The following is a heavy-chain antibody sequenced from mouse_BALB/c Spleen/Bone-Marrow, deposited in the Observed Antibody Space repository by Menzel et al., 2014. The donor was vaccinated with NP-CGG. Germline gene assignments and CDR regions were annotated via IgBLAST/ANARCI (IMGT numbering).Heavy chain of an antibody. Sequence: EVKVEESGGGLVQPGGSLRLSCATSGFTFTDYHMSWVRQPPGKALEWLGFIRNKANGYTTEYSASVKGRFTISRDNSQSILYLQMNTLRAEVSATYYCARDNYYGYHWYFDVWGAGTTVTVSS. CDR1: GFTFTDYH. CDR3: ARDNYYGYHWYFDV. J-gene: IGHJ1*01. D-gene: IGHD1-2*01. V-gene: IGHV7-3*02. CDR2: IRNKANGYTT.